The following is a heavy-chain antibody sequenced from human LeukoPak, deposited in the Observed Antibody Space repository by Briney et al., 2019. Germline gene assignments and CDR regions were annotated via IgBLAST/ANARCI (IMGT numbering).Heavy chain of an antibody. V-gene: IGHV3-21*01. CDR1: GFTFNSFG. CDR3: ARGGSGNWNAPFDY. CDR2: ISSSTIYT. J-gene: IGHJ4*02. D-gene: IGHD1-1*01. Sequence: GGSLRLSCAASGFTFNSFGMNWVRQAPGKGLEWVSSISSSTIYTYYADSVKGRFTISRDNAKNSLYLQMNSLRAEDTAVYYCARGGSGNWNAPFDYWGQGTLVTVSS.